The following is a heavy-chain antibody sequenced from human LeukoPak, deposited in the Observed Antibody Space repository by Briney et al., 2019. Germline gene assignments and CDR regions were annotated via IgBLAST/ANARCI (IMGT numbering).Heavy chain of an antibody. Sequence: SVKVSCKASGGTFSSYTISWVRQAPGQGLEWMGRIIPILGIANYAQKFQGRVTITADKSTSTAYMELSSLRSEGTAVYYCARVAKWSGRSNAFDIWGQGTMVTVSS. D-gene: IGHD2-15*01. CDR1: GGTFSSYT. J-gene: IGHJ3*02. CDR2: IIPILGIA. CDR3: ARVAKWSGRSNAFDI. V-gene: IGHV1-69*02.